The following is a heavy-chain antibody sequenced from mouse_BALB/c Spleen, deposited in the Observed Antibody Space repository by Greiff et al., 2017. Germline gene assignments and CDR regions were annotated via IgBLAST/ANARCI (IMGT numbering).Heavy chain of an antibody. D-gene: IGHD2-1*01. CDR1: GFTFSSYG. J-gene: IGHJ1*01. Sequence: DVKLVESGGGLVQPGGSLKLSCAASGFTFSSYGMSWVRQTPDKRLELVATINSNGGSTYYPDSVKGRFTISRDNAKNTLYLQMSSLKSEDTAMYYCARWGGNYPYWYFDVWGAGTTVTVSS. V-gene: IGHV5-6-3*01. CDR3: ARWGGNYPYWYFDV. CDR2: INSNGGST.